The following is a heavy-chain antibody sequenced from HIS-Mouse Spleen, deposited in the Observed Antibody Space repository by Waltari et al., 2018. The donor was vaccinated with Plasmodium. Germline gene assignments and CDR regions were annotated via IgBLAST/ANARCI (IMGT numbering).Heavy chain of an antibody. D-gene: IGHD6-13*01. V-gene: IGHV1-2*02. CDR1: GYTFTGYY. CDR3: ARVLGYKAAAGTFVEYFQH. J-gene: IGHJ1*01. Sequence: QVQLVQSGAEVKKPGASVKVSCKASGYTFTGYYMHWVRQAPGQGLEWMGWINPNSGGTNYAQKLQVRVNMTRDTSISTAYMELSRLRSDDTAVYYCARVLGYKAAAGTFVEYFQHWGQGTLVTVSS. CDR2: INPNSGGT.